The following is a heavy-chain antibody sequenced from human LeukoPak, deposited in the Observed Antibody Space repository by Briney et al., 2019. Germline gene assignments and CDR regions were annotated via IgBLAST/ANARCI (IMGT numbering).Heavy chain of an antibody. CDR3: ARAWSRRNPYDAFDI. CDR1: GYTFTGYY. Sequence: ASVKVSCKASGYTFTGYYMHWVRQAPGQGLEWMGRINPNSGGTNYAQKFQGRVTMTRDTSISTADMELSRLRSGDTAVYYCARAWSRRNPYDAFDIWGQGTMVTVSS. J-gene: IGHJ3*02. V-gene: IGHV1-2*06. CDR2: INPNSGGT. D-gene: IGHD3-3*01.